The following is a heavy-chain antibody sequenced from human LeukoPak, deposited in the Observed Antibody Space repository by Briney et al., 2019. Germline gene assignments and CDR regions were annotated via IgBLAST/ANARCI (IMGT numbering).Heavy chain of an antibody. CDR2: IYYSGIN. CDR1: GDSISSYY. J-gene: IGHJ4*02. Sequence: PSETLSLTCTVSGDSISSYYWSWIRQPPGKGLEWIGYIYYSGINNYNPSLESRVTISVDMSNNQFSLKLTSVTAADTAIYYCARVRWAADISLETYYFDFWGQGTLVTVSS. D-gene: IGHD2-2*02. CDR3: ARVRWAADISLETYYFDF. V-gene: IGHV4-59*01.